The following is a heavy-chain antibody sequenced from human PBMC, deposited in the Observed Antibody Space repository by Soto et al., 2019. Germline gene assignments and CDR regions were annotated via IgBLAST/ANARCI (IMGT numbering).Heavy chain of an antibody. V-gene: IGHV3-23*01. CDR2: ISGSGGST. Sequence: GSLRLSCAASGFTFSSHAMTWVRQAPGKGLEWVSTISGSGGSTYYADSVKGRFTISRDNSKNTLYLQMNSLRAEDTAVYYCAKGGRPTRDYYFDYWGQGTLVTVSS. D-gene: IGHD1-26*01. CDR1: GFTFSSHA. J-gene: IGHJ4*02. CDR3: AKGGRPTRDYYFDY.